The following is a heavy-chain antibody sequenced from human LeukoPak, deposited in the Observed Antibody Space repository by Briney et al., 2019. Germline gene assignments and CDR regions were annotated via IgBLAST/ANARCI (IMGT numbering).Heavy chain of an antibody. CDR1: GFTFNNYW. D-gene: IGHD3-10*01. CDR2: IKQDGSEK. V-gene: IGHV3-7*03. J-gene: IGHJ4*02. CDR3: ARGERGLFDY. Sequence: GGSLRLSCAASGFTFNNYWMNWVHQAPGKGLEWVANIKQDGSEKYYVDSVKGRFTISRDNAKKSLYLQMNSLRAEDTAVYYCARGERGLFDYWGQGTLVTVSS.